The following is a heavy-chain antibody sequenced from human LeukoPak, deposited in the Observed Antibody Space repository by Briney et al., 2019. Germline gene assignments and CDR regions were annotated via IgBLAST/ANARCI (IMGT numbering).Heavy chain of an antibody. D-gene: IGHD2-15*01. CDR1: GYPFTDYY. CDR2: INPNSGDT. CDR3: ARALNPIVVVPTGGMDALDF. J-gene: IGHJ3*01. V-gene: IGHV1-2*02. Sequence: GASVKVSCKASGYPFTDYYMHWVRQAPGQGLEWMGWINPNSGDTNYAQKFQGRVTMTRDTSINTAYMELSRLRSDDTAVFYCARALNPIVVVPTGGMDALDFWGQGTTVTVS.